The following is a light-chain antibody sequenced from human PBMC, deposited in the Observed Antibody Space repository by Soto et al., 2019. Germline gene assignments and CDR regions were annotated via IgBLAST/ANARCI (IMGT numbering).Light chain of an antibody. Sequence: VLTQSPGTLSLSLGDRATLSCRASQTVDHAYVAWYQQRPGQAPSLLVYGASTRATDVPERFSGSGSGTDFTLTISRLEPEDAAVYYCQQYGNSPWTFGQGIKVEIK. CDR2: GAS. J-gene: IGKJ1*01. V-gene: IGKV3-20*01. CDR3: QQYGNSPWT. CDR1: QTVDHAY.